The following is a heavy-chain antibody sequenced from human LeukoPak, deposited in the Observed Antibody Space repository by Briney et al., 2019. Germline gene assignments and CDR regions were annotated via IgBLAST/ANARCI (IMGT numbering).Heavy chain of an antibody. Sequence: SETLSLTCTVSGGSISSYYWSWIRQPPGKGLEWFGYIYYSGSTNYNPSLMSRVTISVDTSKNQFSLELSSVTAADTAVYYCARDAPNWFDPWGQGTLVTVSS. V-gene: IGHV4-59*01. CDR1: GGSISSYY. CDR3: ARDAPNWFDP. J-gene: IGHJ5*02. CDR2: IYYSGST.